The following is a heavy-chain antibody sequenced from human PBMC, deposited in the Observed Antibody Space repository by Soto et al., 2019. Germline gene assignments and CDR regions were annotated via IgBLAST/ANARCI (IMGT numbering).Heavy chain of an antibody. D-gene: IGHD6-19*01. Sequence: GGSLRLSCAASGFTFSRYTMNWVRQAPGKGLEWASSITSGGDYIFYADSVRGRFSISRDNAKESLYLQMNSLRVEDTAVYYCARVSGEYRDYWGQGTLVTVSS. CDR3: ARVSGEYRDY. J-gene: IGHJ4*02. V-gene: IGHV3-21*01. CDR2: ITSGGDYI. CDR1: GFTFSRYT.